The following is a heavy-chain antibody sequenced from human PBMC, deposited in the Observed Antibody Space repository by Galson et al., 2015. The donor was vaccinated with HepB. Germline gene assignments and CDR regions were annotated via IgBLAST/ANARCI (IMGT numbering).Heavy chain of an antibody. CDR1: GFSLSTSGVG. V-gene: IGHV2-5*02. D-gene: IGHD5-12*01. Sequence: PALVKPTQTLTLTCTFSGFSLSTSGVGVGWIRQPPGKALEWLALIYWDDDKRYSPSLKSRLTITKDTSKNQVVLTMTNMDPVDTATYYCAHVAPANSGYDSACDYWGQGTLVTVSS. CDR2: IYWDDDK. J-gene: IGHJ4*02. CDR3: AHVAPANSGYDSACDY.